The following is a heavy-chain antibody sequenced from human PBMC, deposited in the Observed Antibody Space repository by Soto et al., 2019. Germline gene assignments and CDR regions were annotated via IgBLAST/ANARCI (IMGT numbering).Heavy chain of an antibody. J-gene: IGHJ4*02. V-gene: IGHV3-23*01. CDR1: GFTFDSYA. CDR3: AREADSSGYYPI. Sequence: PGGSLRLSCAASGFTFDSYALSWVRQAPGKGLEWVSIISASGGSTYCADSVKGRFTISRDNSRNTLYLQMNSLRAEDTAVYYCAREADSSGYYPIWGQGTLVTVSS. CDR2: ISASGGST. D-gene: IGHD3-22*01.